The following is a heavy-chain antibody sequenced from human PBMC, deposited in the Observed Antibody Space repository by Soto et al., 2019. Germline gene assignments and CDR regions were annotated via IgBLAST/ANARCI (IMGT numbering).Heavy chain of an antibody. J-gene: IGHJ4*02. CDR1: GGTFRSYA. D-gene: IGHD6-19*01. CDR2: IIPIFGTA. V-gene: IGHV1-69*01. CDR3: ARDTPVLAVAGTALGY. Sequence: QVQLVQSGAEVKKPGSSVKVSCKASGGTFRSYAISWVRQAPGQGLEWMGGIIPIFGTANYAQKFQGRVTITADESTSTAYMELSSLRSEDTAVYYCARDTPVLAVAGTALGYWGQGTLVTVSS.